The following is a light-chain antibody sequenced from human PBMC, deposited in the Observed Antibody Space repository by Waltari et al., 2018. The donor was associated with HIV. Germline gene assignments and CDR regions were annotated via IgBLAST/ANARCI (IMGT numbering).Light chain of an antibody. V-gene: IGKV3-20*01. Sequence: EIVLTQSPGTLSLSPGERATLSCRASQSVRSNYLAWYQQKPGQAPRPLIFGASNRATDIPDRFSGSGSGTDFTLTISRLEPEDFAVYYCQQYDSSSWTFGQGTKLEIK. CDR2: GAS. CDR1: QSVRSNY. CDR3: QQYDSSSWT. J-gene: IGKJ1*01.